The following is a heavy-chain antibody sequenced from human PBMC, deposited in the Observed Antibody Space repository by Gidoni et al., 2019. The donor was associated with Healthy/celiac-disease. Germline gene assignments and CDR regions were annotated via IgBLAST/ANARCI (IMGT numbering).Heavy chain of an antibody. D-gene: IGHD6-19*01. Sequence: QVQLQESGPGLVKPSETLSLTCTVSGYSISSGSYCGWIRQPPGKGLEWIGSIYHSGSTYYHPSLKSRVTISVDTSKNQFSLKLSSVTAADTAVYYCAREAVAYNWFDPWGQGTLVTVSS. J-gene: IGHJ5*02. CDR3: AREAVAYNWFDP. V-gene: IGHV4-38-2*02. CDR1: GYSISSGSY. CDR2: IYHSGST.